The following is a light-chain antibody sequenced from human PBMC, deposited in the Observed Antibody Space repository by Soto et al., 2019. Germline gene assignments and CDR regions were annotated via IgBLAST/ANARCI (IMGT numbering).Light chain of an antibody. CDR3: QQCYSTPIS. CDR1: RSVRNK. J-gene: IGKJ5*01. Sequence: VMTQSPDTLSVSPGERATRSCRASRSVRNKLAWYQQKSGQAPRLLIYGASTRASGIPTRFSGSGSGTEFTLTISSLQPEDFATYYCQQCYSTPISFGQGTRLEI. V-gene: IGKV3D-15*01. CDR2: GAS.